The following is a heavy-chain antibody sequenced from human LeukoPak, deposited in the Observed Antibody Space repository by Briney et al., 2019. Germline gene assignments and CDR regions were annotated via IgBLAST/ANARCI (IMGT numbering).Heavy chain of an antibody. CDR3: ARQETSSYNGAFDI. Sequence: GGSLRLSCEASGLIFCSYWMSWVRQAPGKGLEWVANIKKDGSEMYYVDSVKGRFTISRDNAKNSLYLQMNSLRADDTAVYHCARQETSSYNGAFDIWGQGTMVTVSS. V-gene: IGHV3-7*01. CDR2: IKKDGSEM. D-gene: IGHD1-26*01. CDR1: GLIFCSYW. J-gene: IGHJ3*02.